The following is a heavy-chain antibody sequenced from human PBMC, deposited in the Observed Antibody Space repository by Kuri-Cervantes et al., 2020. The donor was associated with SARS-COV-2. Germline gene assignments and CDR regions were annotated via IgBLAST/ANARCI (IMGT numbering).Heavy chain of an antibody. Sequence: SGPTLVKPTQTLTLTCTVSGFSLSNARMGVSWIRQPPGKALEWLAHIFSNDEKSYSTSLKSRLTITKDTSKSQVVLTMTNMDPVDTATYYCARTRGLGYYFDYWGQGTLVTVSS. CDR2: IFSNDEK. J-gene: IGHJ4*02. D-gene: IGHD3-10*01. CDR1: GFSLSNARMG. V-gene: IGHV2-26*01. CDR3: ARTRGLGYYFDY.